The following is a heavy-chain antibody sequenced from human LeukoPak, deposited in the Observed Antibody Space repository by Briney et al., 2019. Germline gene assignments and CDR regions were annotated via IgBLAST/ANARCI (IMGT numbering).Heavy chain of an antibody. CDR2: ISSNGGST. Sequence: AGGSLRLSCAASGFTFSSYVMYWVRQAPEKGLEYVSSISSNGGSTYYANSVKGRFTISRDNSKNTLYLQMGSLRAEDMAVYYCARGGQSKYDSSGYLNYFDYWGQGTLVAVSS. V-gene: IGHV3-64*01. CDR3: ARGGQSKYDSSGYLNYFDY. J-gene: IGHJ4*02. D-gene: IGHD3-22*01. CDR1: GFTFSSYV.